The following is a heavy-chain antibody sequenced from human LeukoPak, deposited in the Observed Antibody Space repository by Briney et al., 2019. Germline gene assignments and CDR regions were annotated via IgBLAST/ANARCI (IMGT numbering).Heavy chain of an antibody. Sequence: PGGSLRLSCAASGFTFSSYSMNWVRQAPGKGLEWVSSISSSSSYIYYADSVKGRFTISRDNAKNSLYLQMNSLRAEDTAVYYCARDRVVPAAQGYGMDVWGQGTTVTVSS. CDR3: ARDRVVPAAQGYGMDV. D-gene: IGHD2-2*01. J-gene: IGHJ6*02. CDR1: GFTFSSYS. CDR2: ISSSSSYI. V-gene: IGHV3-21*01.